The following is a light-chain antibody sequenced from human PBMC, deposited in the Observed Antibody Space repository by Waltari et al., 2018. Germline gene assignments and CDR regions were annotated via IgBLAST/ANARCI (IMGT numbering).Light chain of an antibody. V-gene: IGKV3-20*01. CDR3: QHYVRLPVT. Sequence: IVLTQSPGTLSLSPGERATLSCRASHSVGTFLVWYQQKPGPAPRLLIPGASARATGTPDRFSGSGSGTDFSLTISRLEPEDFAVYYCQHYVRLPVTFGQGTKVEI. CDR2: GAS. CDR1: HSVGTF. J-gene: IGKJ1*01.